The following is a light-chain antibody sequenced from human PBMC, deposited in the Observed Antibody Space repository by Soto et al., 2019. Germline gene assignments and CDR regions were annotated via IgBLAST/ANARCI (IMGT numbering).Light chain of an antibody. CDR2: GVS. CDR1: QSVSSN. CDR3: QQYDSWPPLFT. V-gene: IGKV3-15*01. J-gene: IGKJ3*01. Sequence: DIVMTQSPATLSVSPGEGATLSCRASQSVSSNLAWYQQKPGQAPRLLIFGVSTRATGIPARFSGSGSGTDFTLTISSLQSEDFAGYYCQQYDSWPPLFTFGPGTKVDL.